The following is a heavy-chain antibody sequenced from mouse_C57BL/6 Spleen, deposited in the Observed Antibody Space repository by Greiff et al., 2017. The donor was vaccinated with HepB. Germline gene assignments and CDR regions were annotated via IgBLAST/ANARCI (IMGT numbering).Heavy chain of an antibody. V-gene: IGHV3-6*01. D-gene: IGHD1-1*01. Sequence: EVQLQESGPGLVKPSQSLSLTCSVTGYSITSGYYWNWIRQFPGNKLEWMGYISYDGSNNYNPSLQNRISITRDTSKNQFVLKLNSVTTEDTATYYCARATTVEGWYFDVWGTGTTVTVSS. J-gene: IGHJ1*03. CDR1: GYSITSGYY. CDR2: ISYDGSN. CDR3: ARATTVEGWYFDV.